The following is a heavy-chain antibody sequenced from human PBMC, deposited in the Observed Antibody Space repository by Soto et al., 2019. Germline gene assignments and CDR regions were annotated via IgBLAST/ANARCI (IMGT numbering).Heavy chain of an antibody. CDR1: GYTLATYG. J-gene: IGHJ6*02. CDR3: TSDGTSMYGMDV. Sequence: QVQLVQSGAEVKKPGASVKVSCKASGYTLATYGISWVRQAPGQGLEWMGWISDYNGNTNYAQKLQDRVTLTTDTSTNTAYMELRSLRSDDTAVYYCTSDGTSMYGMDVWGQGTTVTVSS. D-gene: IGHD1-1*01. V-gene: IGHV1-18*01. CDR2: ISDYNGNT.